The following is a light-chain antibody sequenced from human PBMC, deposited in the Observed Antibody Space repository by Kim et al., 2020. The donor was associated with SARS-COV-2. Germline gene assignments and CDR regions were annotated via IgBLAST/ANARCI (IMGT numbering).Light chain of an antibody. J-gene: IGLJ2*01. CDR1: SGHSSYA. CDR2: LNSDGSH. V-gene: IGLV4-69*01. CDR3: QTWGTGIVV. Sequence: ASVKLTCTLSSGHSSYAIAWHQQQSEKGPRYLMKLNSDGSHNKGDGIPDCFSGSSSGAERYLTISSLQSEDEADYYCQTWGTGIVVFGGGTQLTVL.